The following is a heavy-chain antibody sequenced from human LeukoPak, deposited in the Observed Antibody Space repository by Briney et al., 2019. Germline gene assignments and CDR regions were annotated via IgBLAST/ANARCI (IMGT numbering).Heavy chain of an antibody. CDR1: GYTFTSYY. D-gene: IGHD3-22*01. J-gene: IGHJ4*02. CDR3: ARFSSYYDSSLHYVDH. V-gene: IGHV1-46*01. Sequence: ASVKVSCKASGYTFTSYYMHWVRQAPGQGLEWMGIINPSGGSTSYAQKFQGRVTMTRDTSTSTVYMELSSLRSEDTAVYYCARFSSYYDSSLHYVDHWGQGTLVSVSA. CDR2: INPSGGST.